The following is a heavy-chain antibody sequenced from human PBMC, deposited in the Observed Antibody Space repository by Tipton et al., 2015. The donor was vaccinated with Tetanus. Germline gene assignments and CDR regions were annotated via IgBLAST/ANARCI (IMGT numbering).Heavy chain of an antibody. Sequence: GLVKPSQTLSLTCAISGDSVSSNSAAWNWIRQSPSRGLEWLGRPYYRSKWYNDYAVSVKSRITINPDTSKNQLSLQLNSVTPEDTAVYYGARDRQQLVGDGGYAVDIWGQGTMVTVSS. CDR1: GDSVSSNSAA. V-gene: IGHV6-1*01. D-gene: IGHD6-13*01. CDR3: ARDRQQLVGDGGYAVDI. J-gene: IGHJ3*02. CDR2: PYYRSKWYN.